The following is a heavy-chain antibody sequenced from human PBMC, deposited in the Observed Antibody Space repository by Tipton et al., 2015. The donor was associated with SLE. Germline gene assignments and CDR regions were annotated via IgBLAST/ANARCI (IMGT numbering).Heavy chain of an antibody. CDR2: ISSGGRYT. CDR3: GGDY. CDR1: GFTFNSYS. V-gene: IGHV3-21*03. J-gene: IGHJ4*02. Sequence: SLRLSCAASGFTFNSYSMNWVRQAPGKGLEWVSSISSGGRYTYYADSVKGRFTISRDNANNSLYLQMDNLRVEDTAVYYCGGDYWGQGTLVTVSS.